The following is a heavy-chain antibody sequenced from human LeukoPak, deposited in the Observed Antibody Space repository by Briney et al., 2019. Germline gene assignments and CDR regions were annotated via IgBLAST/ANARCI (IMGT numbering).Heavy chain of an antibody. CDR3: VVYGPRLSIDY. CDR2: IYYSGST. V-gene: IGHV4-39*07. Sequence: PSETLSLTCTVSGGSISSSSYYWGWIRQPPGKGLEWIGSIYYSGSTYYNPSLKSRVTISVDTSKNQFSLKLSSVTAADTAVYFPVVYGPRLSIDYWGQGTLVTVSS. J-gene: IGHJ4*02. D-gene: IGHD3-22*01. CDR1: GGSISSSSYY.